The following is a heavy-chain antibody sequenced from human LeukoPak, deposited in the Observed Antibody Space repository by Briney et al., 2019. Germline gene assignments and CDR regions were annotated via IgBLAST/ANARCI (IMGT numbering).Heavy chain of an antibody. J-gene: IGHJ4*02. CDR2: IYPGDSDT. D-gene: IGHD5-18*01. V-gene: IGHV5-51*01. CDR3: AKSYSYGYDYFDY. Sequence: GESLKISCTGSGYSFTSYWIGWVRQLPGKGLEWMGIIYPGDSDTRYSPSFQGQVTISADKSISTAYLQWSSLKASDTAMYYCAKSYSYGYDYFDYWGQGTLVTVSS. CDR1: GYSFTSYW.